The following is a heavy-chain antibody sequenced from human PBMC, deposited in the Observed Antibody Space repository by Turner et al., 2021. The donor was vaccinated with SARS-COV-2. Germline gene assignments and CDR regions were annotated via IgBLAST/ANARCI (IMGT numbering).Heavy chain of an antibody. Sequence: EVQLMESGGCLTQPGGSLRLSCLASGFSFRGYAMGWVRHFPGKGLEWVSSLSGSGESAYYAESVRGRFTISRDNARNTLHLQMNTLRAGDTALYYCARCGSSGGTPHFDYWGQGIQVTVSS. J-gene: IGHJ4*02. CDR2: LSGSGESA. CDR3: ARCGSSGGTPHFDY. V-gene: IGHV3-23*01. CDR1: GFSFRGYA. D-gene: IGHD5-12*01.